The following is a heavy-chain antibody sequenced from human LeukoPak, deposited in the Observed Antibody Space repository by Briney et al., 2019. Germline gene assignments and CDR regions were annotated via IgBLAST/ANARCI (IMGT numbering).Heavy chain of an antibody. CDR2: IRYDGSTK. J-gene: IGHJ4*02. Sequence: PGGSLRLSCAASASGFTSSYYGMHWVRQAPGKGLEWVAFIRYDGSTKYYADSVKGRFTISRDNSKNTLYLQMNSLRAEDTAVYYCAKEIRSGYSYDYWGQGTLVTVSS. CDR1: GFTSSYYG. V-gene: IGHV3-30*02. D-gene: IGHD5-24*01. CDR3: AKEIRSGYSYDY.